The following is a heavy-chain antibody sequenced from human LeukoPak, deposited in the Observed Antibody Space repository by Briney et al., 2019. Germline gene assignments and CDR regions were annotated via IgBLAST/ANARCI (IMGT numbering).Heavy chain of an antibody. CDR1: GFTFSSYA. CDR3: ANRSGGSCYSASNY. Sequence: GGSLRLSCAASGFTFSSYAMSWVRQAPGKGLEWVSGIGGNGGSTYYADSVKGRFSISRDNSKNTVFLQMSSLRADDTAVYYCANRSGGSCYSASNYWGQGTLVTVSS. CDR2: IGGNGGST. J-gene: IGHJ4*02. D-gene: IGHD2-15*01. V-gene: IGHV3-23*01.